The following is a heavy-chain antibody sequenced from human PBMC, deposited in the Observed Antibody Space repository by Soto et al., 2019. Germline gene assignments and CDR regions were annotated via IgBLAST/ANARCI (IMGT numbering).Heavy chain of an antibody. D-gene: IGHD3-3*01. Sequence: GESLKISCKGSGYSFTSYWISWVRQMPGKGLEWMGRIDPSDSYTNYSPSFQGHVTISADKSISTAYLQWSSLKASDTAMYYCARRRTHYDFWRSGGMDVWGQGTKVTVYS. CDR3: ARRRTHYDFWRSGGMDV. J-gene: IGHJ6*02. CDR2: IDPSDSYT. V-gene: IGHV5-10-1*01. CDR1: GYSFTSYW.